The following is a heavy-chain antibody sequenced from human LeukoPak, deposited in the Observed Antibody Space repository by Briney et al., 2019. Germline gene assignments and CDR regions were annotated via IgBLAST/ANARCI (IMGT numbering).Heavy chain of an antibody. CDR3: AREGNSYGSDY. CDR2: INPANDNI. J-gene: IGHJ4*02. V-gene: IGHV1-3*01. Sequence: ASVKVSCKAPGYTFTSYPIHWVRQAPGQRPEWMGWINPANDNIKYSQKFQGRVTITKDTSASTVYMELSSLKSEDTSLYYCAREGNSYGSDYWGQGTLVTVSS. CDR1: GYTFTSYP. D-gene: IGHD5-18*01.